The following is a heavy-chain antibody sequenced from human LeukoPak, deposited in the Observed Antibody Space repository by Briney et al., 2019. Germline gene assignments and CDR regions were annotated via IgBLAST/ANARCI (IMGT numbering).Heavy chain of an antibody. Sequence: AASVTVSCKASGYTFTSYYMHWVRQAPGQGREWMGIINPSGGSTSYAQKFQGRVTMTRDTSTSTVYMELSSLRSEDTAVYYCARRPVAGGWFDPWGQGTLVTVSS. J-gene: IGHJ5*02. CDR1: GYTFTSYY. V-gene: IGHV1-46*01. D-gene: IGHD6-19*01. CDR2: INPSGGST. CDR3: ARRPVAGGWFDP.